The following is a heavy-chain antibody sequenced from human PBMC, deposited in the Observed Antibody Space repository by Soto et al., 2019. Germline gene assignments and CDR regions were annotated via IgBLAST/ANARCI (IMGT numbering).Heavy chain of an antibody. D-gene: IGHD2-15*01. J-gene: IGHJ6*02. V-gene: IGHV1-69*13. CDR1: GGTFSSYA. CDR2: IIPIFGTA. CDR3: ARGKISSSDAYYHDVLDV. Sequence: SVKVSCKASGGTFSSYAISWVRQAPGQGLEWMGGIIPIFGTANYAQKFQGRVTITADESTSTAYMELSSLRSEDTAVYYCARGKISSSDAYYHDVLDVPGQRTSVTVS.